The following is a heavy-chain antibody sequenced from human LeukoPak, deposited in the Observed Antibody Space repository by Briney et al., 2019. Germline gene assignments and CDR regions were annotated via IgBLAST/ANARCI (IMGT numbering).Heavy chain of an antibody. D-gene: IGHD1-26*01. Sequence: GRSLRLSCAASGFTFSSYGMHWVRQAPGKGLEWVAVIWYDGSNKYYADSVKGRFTISRDNSKNTLYLQMNSLRAEDSGVYYCARELPPLVIYYFDDWGQGTLVTVSS. CDR1: GFTFSSYG. J-gene: IGHJ4*02. CDR3: ARELPPLVIYYFDD. V-gene: IGHV3-33*01. CDR2: IWYDGSNK.